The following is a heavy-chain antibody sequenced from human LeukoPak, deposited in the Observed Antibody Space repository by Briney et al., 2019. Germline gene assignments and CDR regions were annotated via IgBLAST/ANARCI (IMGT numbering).Heavy chain of an antibody. V-gene: IGHV3-43*01. J-gene: IGHJ6*03. CDR1: GFTFDDYT. Sequence: PGGSLRLSCAASGFTFDDYTMHWVRQAPGKGLEWVSLISWDGGSTYYAGSVKGRFTISRDNSQNSLYLQMNSLRTEDTALYYCAKEKRIAARLDYYYYYMDVWGKGTTVTVSS. CDR2: ISWDGGST. CDR3: AKEKRIAARLDYYYYYMDV. D-gene: IGHD6-6*01.